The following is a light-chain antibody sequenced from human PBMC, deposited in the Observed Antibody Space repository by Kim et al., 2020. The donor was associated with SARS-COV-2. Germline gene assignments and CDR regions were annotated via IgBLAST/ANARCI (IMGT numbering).Light chain of an antibody. CDR3: QQYNQWPLT. CDR2: DSS. J-gene: IGKJ4*01. Sequence: SVSPGERATLSCRASQSVGSNLAWYQQKPGQGPRVLIYDSSTRASGVPARFSGSGSGTEFTLSISSLQSEDFAGYFCQQYNQWPLTFGGGTKLEIK. V-gene: IGKV3-15*01. CDR1: QSVGSN.